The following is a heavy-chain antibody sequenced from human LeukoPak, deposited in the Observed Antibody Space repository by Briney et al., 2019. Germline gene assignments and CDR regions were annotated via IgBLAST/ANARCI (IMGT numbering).Heavy chain of an antibody. CDR1: GYIFTNYA. D-gene: IGHD2-21*01. CDR2: INAGNGKT. Sequence: ASVKVSCKASGYIFTNYAMNWVRQAPGQRLEWMGWINAGNGKTKSSQRFQDRVTITRDTSASTAYMELNSLRSEDTAVYYCARGIWSSHNKDYYFDYWGQGSLVTVSS. CDR3: ARGIWSSHNKDYYFDY. V-gene: IGHV1-3*01. J-gene: IGHJ4*02.